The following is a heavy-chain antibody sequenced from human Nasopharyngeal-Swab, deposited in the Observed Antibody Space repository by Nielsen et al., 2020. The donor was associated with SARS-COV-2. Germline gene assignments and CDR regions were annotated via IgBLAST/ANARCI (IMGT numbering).Heavy chain of an antibody. CDR2: IYHSGST. J-gene: IGHJ4*02. Sequence: GSLRLSCAVSGGSISSSNWWSWVRQPPGKGLEWIGEIYHSGSTNYNPSLKSRVTISVDKSKNQFSLKLSSVTAADTAVYYCARSTYYDILTGYYFLYYFDYWGQGTLVTVSS. CDR1: GGSISSSNW. CDR3: ARSTYYDILTGYYFLYYFDY. D-gene: IGHD3-9*01. V-gene: IGHV4-4*02.